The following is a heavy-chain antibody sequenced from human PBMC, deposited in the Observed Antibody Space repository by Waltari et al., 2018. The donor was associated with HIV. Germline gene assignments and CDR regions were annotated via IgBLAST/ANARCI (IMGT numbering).Heavy chain of an antibody. CDR3: ARHALRVGAAYWSFDL. Sequence: QLQLQESGPGLVKPSETMSLTCTVSGASISNSNYFWGGIRQPPGKGLEWIGRIYYSGSTYYNPSLKSRVTISVDTSKNQFSLKVNSVTAADTAVYYCARHALRVGAAYWSFDLWGRGTLVTVSS. J-gene: IGHJ2*01. CDR2: IYYSGST. V-gene: IGHV4-39*01. D-gene: IGHD1-26*01. CDR1: GASISNSNYF.